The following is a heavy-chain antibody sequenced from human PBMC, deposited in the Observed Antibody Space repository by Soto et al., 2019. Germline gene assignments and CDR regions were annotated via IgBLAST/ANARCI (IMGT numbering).Heavy chain of an antibody. Sequence: QVQLVQSGAEVKKPGASVKVSCKASGYTFTSYGISWVRQAPGQGLEWMGWISAYNGNTNYAQKLQGRVTMTTDTSTSTAYRELRSLRSADTAVYYCARARGITTFLSELDPWGQGTLVTVSS. CDR1: GYTFTSYG. V-gene: IGHV1-18*01. J-gene: IGHJ5*02. CDR2: ISAYNGNT. CDR3: ARARGITTFLSELDP. D-gene: IGHD3-9*01.